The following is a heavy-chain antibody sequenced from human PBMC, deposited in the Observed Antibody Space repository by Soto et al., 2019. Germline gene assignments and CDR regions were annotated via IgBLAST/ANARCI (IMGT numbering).Heavy chain of an antibody. D-gene: IGHD6-25*01. CDR3: AKEKVGYFYYYYGMDV. J-gene: IGHJ6*02. CDR2: ISYDGSNK. Sequence: QVQLVESGGGVVQPGRSLRLSCEASGFTFSSYGMHWVRQAPGKGLEWVAVISYDGSNKYYADSVKGRFTISRDNSKNTLYLHMNRLRAEDTAVYYCAKEKVGYFYYYYGMDVWGQGTTVTVSS. CDR1: GFTFSSYG. V-gene: IGHV3-30*18.